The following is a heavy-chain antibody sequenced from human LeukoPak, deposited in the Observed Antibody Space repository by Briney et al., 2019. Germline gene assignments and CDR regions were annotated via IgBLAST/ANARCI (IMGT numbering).Heavy chain of an antibody. CDR1: GFTFSNNF. Sequence: PGGSLRLSCAASGFTFSNNFMTWVRQAPGKGLEWVSSISDSGSATYYIDSVRGRFTISRDNSKNTLYLQMNSLRAEDTAVYYCARDYYGYGDYWGQGTLVTVSS. J-gene: IGHJ4*02. V-gene: IGHV3-23*01. CDR3: ARDYYGYGDY. D-gene: IGHD3-10*01. CDR2: ISDSGSAT.